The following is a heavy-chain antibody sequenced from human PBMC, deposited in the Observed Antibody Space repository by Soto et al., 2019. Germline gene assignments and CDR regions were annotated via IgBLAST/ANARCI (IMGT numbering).Heavy chain of an antibody. CDR1: GYTFSGFD. CDR3: ASAAVTGTAGLDF. V-gene: IGHV1-2*02. J-gene: IGHJ4*02. D-gene: IGHD6-19*01. Sequence: ASVKVSCKASGYTFSGFDMHWARQAPGQGLEWMGWINPNRGGTKYAEKFQGRVTMTRDTSISTAYMELSRLTSDDTAVYYCASAAVTGTAGLDFWGQGTQVTVSS. CDR2: INPNRGGT.